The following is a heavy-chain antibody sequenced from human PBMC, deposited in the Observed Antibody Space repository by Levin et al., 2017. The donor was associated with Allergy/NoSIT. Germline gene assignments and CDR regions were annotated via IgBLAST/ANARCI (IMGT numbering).Heavy chain of an antibody. Sequence: SQTLSLTCAVYGGSFSGYYWSWIRQPPGKGLEWIGEINHSGSTNYNPSLKSRVTISVDTSKNQFSLKLSSVTAADTAVYYCAGGSGSYYNFDYWGQGTLVTVSS. D-gene: IGHD3-10*01. V-gene: IGHV4-34*01. CDR1: GGSFSGYY. J-gene: IGHJ4*02. CDR2: INHSGST. CDR3: AGGSGSYYNFDY.